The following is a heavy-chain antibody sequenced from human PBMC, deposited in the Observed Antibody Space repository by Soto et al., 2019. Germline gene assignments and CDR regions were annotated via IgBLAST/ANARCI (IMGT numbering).Heavy chain of an antibody. CDR2: IIPIFGTA. J-gene: IGHJ4*02. D-gene: IGHD3-3*01. CDR1: GGTFSSYA. CDR3: ASGSYYDFWSGYYSVDY. Sequence: SVKVSCKASGGTFSSYAISWVRQAPGQGLEWMGGIIPIFGTANYAQKFQGRVTITADESTSTAYMELSSLRSEDTAVYYCASGSYYDFWSGYYSVDYWGQGTLVTVSS. V-gene: IGHV1-69*13.